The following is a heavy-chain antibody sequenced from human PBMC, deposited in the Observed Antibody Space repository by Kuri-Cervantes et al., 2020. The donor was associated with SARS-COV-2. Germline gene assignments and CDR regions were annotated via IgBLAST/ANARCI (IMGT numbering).Heavy chain of an antibody. Sequence: SETLSLTCSVSGGSISSYYWSWIRQPPGKGLEWIGNIYFTGNTNYNPALGSRVTISIDTPKNQFSLMLGSLTAADTAVYCCARRFGDYGQFDYWGQGTLVTV. J-gene: IGHJ4*02. D-gene: IGHD2-21*01. CDR1: GGSISSYY. CDR2: IYFTGNT. CDR3: ARRFGDYGQFDY. V-gene: IGHV4-59*01.